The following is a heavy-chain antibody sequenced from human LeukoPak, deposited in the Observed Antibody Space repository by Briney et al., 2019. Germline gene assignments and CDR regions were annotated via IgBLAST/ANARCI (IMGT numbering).Heavy chain of an antibody. D-gene: IGHD1-26*01. V-gene: IGHV3-7*01. CDR3: ARTKGATDTGDY. J-gene: IGHJ4*02. CDR2: IKQDGSEK. CDR1: GFTFSDFY. Sequence: GGSLRLSCAASGFTFSDFYMSWIRQAPGKGLEWVANIKQDGSEKYYVDSVKGRFTISRDNAKNSLYLQMNSLRAEDTAVYYCARTKGATDTGDYWGQGTLVTVSS.